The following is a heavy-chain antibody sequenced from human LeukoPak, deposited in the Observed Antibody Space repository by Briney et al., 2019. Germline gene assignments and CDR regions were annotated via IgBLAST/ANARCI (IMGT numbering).Heavy chain of an antibody. CDR3: ARVRDGYGSLDAFDI. CDR2: IIPIFGTA. V-gene: IGHV1-69*13. Sequence: ASVKVSCKASGGTFSSYAISWVRQAPGQGLEWMGGIIPIFGTANYAQKFQGRVTITADEFTSTAYMELSSLRSEDTAVYYCARVRDGYGSLDAFDIWGQGTMVTVSS. D-gene: IGHD5-24*01. CDR1: GGTFSSYA. J-gene: IGHJ3*02.